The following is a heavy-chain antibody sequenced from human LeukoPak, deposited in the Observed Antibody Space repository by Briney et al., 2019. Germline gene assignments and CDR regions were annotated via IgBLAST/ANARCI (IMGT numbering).Heavy chain of an antibody. CDR2: IKEDGSEK. Sequence: GWSLRLSCAASGFMFSSYWMTWVRQAPGKGLEWVANIKEDGSEKYYVDSVKGRFTISRDNAKNSLYLQMNSLGAEDTAVYYCARALGGTYYYWGQGTLVTVSS. CDR3: ARALGGTYYY. V-gene: IGHV3-7*01. J-gene: IGHJ4*02. CDR1: GFMFSSYW. D-gene: IGHD1-26*01.